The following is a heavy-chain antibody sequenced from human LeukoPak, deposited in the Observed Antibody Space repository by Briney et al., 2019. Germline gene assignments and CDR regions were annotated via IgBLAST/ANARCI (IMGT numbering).Heavy chain of an antibody. V-gene: IGHV1-46*01. J-gene: IGHJ4*02. CDR3: ATAGGVNSGNYPPPDF. CDR2: IDPSGVST. Sequence: ASVKVSCKASGYTFTRYNMHWVRQAPGQGLEWMGIIDPSGVSTVYAQKFQGRATMTRDTSTSTVYMELSSLRSEDTAVYYCATAGGVNSGNYPPPDFWGQGTLVTVSS. CDR1: GYTFTRYN. D-gene: IGHD1-26*01.